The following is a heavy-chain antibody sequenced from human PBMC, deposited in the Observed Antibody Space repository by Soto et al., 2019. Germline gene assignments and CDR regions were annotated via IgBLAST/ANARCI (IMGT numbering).Heavy chain of an antibody. CDR2: ISLSSSMK. Sequence: GGSLRLSCAASGFTFSSYSMNWVRQAPGKGLEWLSYISLSSSMKYYADSVKGRFTISRDNAKNSLYLQMNSLRAEDTAVYYCARASGGTIDYWGQGTLVTVSS. D-gene: IGHD6-19*01. V-gene: IGHV3-48*01. CDR1: GFTFSSYS. CDR3: ARASGGTIDY. J-gene: IGHJ4*02.